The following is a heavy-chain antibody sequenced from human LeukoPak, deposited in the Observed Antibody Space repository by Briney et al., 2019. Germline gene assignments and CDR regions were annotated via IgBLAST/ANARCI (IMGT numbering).Heavy chain of an antibody. Sequence: SGGSLRLSCAASGFTFSTYAMHWVRQAPGKGLEWVAVISYDGSNKYYADSVKGRFTIYRDNSKNTLYVQMNSLRAEDTAVYYCANKPSPTIDWGQGTLVTVSS. CDR1: GFTFSTYA. D-gene: IGHD4/OR15-4a*01. CDR3: ANKPSPTID. J-gene: IGHJ4*02. CDR2: ISYDGSNK. V-gene: IGHV3-30-3*01.